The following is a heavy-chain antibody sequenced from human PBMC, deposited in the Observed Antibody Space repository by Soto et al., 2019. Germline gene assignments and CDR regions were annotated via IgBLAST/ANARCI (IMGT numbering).Heavy chain of an antibody. J-gene: IGHJ6*02. CDR2: IIPIFGTA. D-gene: IGHD3-10*01. V-gene: IGHV1-69*13. CDR3: AMSGDYYGSGSDYYYYGMDV. CDR1: GGTFSSYA. Sequence: SVKVSCKASGGTFSSYAISWVRQAPGQGLEWMGGIIPIFGTANYAQKFQGRVTITADESTSTAYMELSSLRSEDTAVYYCAMSGDYYGSGSDYYYYGMDVWGQGTTVTVSS.